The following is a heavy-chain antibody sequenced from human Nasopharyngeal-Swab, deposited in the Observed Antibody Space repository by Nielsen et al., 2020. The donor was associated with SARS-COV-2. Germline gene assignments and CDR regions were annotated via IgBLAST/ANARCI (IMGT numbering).Heavy chain of an antibody. Sequence: SETLSLTCAVSGGSISSSNWWSWVRPPPGTGLEWIGEIYHSGSTNYNPSLKSRVTISVDKSKNQFSLKLSSVTAADTAVYYCARVGYYGSGSYSVFDYWSQGTLVTVSS. CDR2: IYHSGST. J-gene: IGHJ4*02. D-gene: IGHD3-10*01. CDR3: ARVGYYGSGSYSVFDY. CDR1: GGSISSSNW. V-gene: IGHV4-4*02.